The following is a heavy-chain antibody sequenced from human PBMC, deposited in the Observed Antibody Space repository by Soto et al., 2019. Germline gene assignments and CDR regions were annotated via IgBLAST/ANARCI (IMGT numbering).Heavy chain of an antibody. J-gene: IGHJ4*02. CDR1: GGSISSSSYY. CDR2: IYYSGST. CDR3: HYYDSSGLVDY. Sequence: SETLSLTCTVSGGSISSSSYYWGWIRQPPGKGLEWIGSIYYSGSTYYNPSLKRRVTISVDTSKNQFSLKLSSVTAADTAVYYAHYYDSSGLVDYWGQGTLVTVSS. V-gene: IGHV4-39*01. D-gene: IGHD3-22*01.